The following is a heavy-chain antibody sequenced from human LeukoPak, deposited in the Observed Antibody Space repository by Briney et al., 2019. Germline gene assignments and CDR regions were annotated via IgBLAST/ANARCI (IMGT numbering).Heavy chain of an antibody. CDR3: ATRRYYDFWSGPGIISD. D-gene: IGHD3-3*01. J-gene: IGHJ4*02. CDR2: ISGSGGST. V-gene: IGHV3-23*01. CDR1: GFTFSSYA. Sequence: TGGSLRLSCAASGFTFSSYAMSWVRQAPGKGLEWVSAISGSGGSTYYADSVKGRFTISRDNSKNTLYLQMNSLRAEDTAVYYCATRRYYDFWSGPGIISDWGQGTLVTVSS.